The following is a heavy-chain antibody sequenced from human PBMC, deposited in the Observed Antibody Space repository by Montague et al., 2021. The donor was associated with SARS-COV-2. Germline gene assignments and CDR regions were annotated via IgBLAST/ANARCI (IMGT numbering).Heavy chain of an antibody. V-gene: IGHV3-30-3*01. CDR2: ISYDGSNK. Sequence: SLRLSCAASGFSFRSYAMSWVRQAPGKGLEWVAVISYDGSNKYYADSVKGRFTISRDNSKNTLYLQMNSLRAEDTAVYYCARDREITMVRGAPLYGMDVWGQGTTVTVSS. D-gene: IGHD3-10*01. J-gene: IGHJ6*02. CDR1: GFSFRSYA. CDR3: ARDREITMVRGAPLYGMDV.